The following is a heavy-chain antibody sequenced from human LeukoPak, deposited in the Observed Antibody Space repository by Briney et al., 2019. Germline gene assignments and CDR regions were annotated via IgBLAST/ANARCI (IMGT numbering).Heavy chain of an antibody. CDR1: GYTFTSYY. D-gene: IGHD6-19*01. Sequence: GASVKVSCKASGYTFTSYYMHWVRQAPGQGLEWMGWINPNSGGTNYAQKFQGRVTMTRDTSISTAYMELSRLRSDDTAVYYCARVERKQWLVRYYYYGMDVWGQGTTVTVSS. CDR3: ARVERKQWLVRYYYYGMDV. J-gene: IGHJ6*02. CDR2: INPNSGGT. V-gene: IGHV1-2*02.